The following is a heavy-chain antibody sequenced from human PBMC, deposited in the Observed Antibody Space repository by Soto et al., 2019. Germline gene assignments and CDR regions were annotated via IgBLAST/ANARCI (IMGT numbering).Heavy chain of an antibody. V-gene: IGHV1-46*01. D-gene: IGHD2-2*01. Sequence: QVQLVQSGAEVKKPGASVKLSCKTSGYTFSNYYINWVRQAPGQGLQWMGRINPSGGSTSYAQKFQGRVTMTRVTSTSTVYMDLSSLTSEDTAVYFCERSQEVVVVPAAPIYYWGQGTLVTVSS. J-gene: IGHJ4*02. CDR1: GYTFSNYY. CDR3: ERSQEVVVVPAAPIYY. CDR2: INPSGGST.